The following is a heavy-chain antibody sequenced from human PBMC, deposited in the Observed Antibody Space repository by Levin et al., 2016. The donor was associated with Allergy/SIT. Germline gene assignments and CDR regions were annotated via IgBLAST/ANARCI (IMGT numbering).Heavy chain of an antibody. CDR3: AKSSYVSGWFYWYFNL. J-gene: IGHJ2*01. V-gene: IGHV3-23*01. D-gene: IGHD6-13*01. Sequence: GESLKISCAASGFTFSSDAMSWVRQAPGKGLEWVSAISGSGGSTYYADSVKGRFTISRDNSNNTVYLQLNSLRAEDTAIYYCAKSSYVSGWFYWYFNLWGRGTLVTVSS. CDR1: GFTFSSDA. CDR2: ISGSGGST.